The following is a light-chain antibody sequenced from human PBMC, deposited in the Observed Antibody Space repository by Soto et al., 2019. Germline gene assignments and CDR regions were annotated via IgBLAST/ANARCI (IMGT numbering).Light chain of an antibody. CDR3: QEYESYSHST. CDR1: QRIGRW. CDR2: EAS. Sequence: DIQMTQSPSTLSASVGDTVILTCRASQRIGRWLAWYQQKPGKTPKLLIYEASTLQSGVPSRFXRSRSGTECTLTITNLQTDDFATYYCQEYESYSHSTFGPGTKVDVK. J-gene: IGKJ3*01. V-gene: IGKV1-5*03.